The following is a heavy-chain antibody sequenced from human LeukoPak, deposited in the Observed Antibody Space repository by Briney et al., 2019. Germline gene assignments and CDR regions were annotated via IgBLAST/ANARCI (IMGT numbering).Heavy chain of an antibody. D-gene: IGHD3-22*01. Sequence: GSLRLSCAASGFTFSRYGMSWVRQPPGKGLEWIGSIYYSWDTYYNPSLKSRVTISVDTSKNQFSLKLSSVTAADTAVYYCATTSYYYDSPDYWGQGTLVTVSS. CDR3: ATTSYYYDSPDY. CDR1: GFTFSRYG. J-gene: IGHJ4*02. V-gene: IGHV4-39*01. CDR2: IYYSWDT.